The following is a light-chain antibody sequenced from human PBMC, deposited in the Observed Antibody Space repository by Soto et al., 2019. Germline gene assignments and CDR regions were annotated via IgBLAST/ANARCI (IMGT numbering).Light chain of an antibody. CDR2: DAS. CDR3: QQYATYAPST. J-gene: IGKJ1*01. CDR1: QSIGTW. V-gene: IGKV1-5*01. Sequence: DIQLTQSPSTLSASVGDRITITCRASQSIGTWLAWYQHRPGEGPKLLIHDASSLESGAPSRFSGSGSATEFSLTISSLESGDSGTYHCQQYATYAPSTFGQGTKVDIK.